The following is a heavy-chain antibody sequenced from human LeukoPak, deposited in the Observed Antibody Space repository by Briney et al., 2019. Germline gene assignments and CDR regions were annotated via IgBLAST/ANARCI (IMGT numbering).Heavy chain of an antibody. J-gene: IGHJ4*02. CDR3: ARVVRSYYFDY. V-gene: IGHV3-7*01. Sequence: GGSLRLSCAASGFTFSSYWMSWVRQAPGKGLKWVANIKQDGSEKYYVDSVKGRFTISRDNAKNSLYLQMNSLRAEDTAVYYCARVVRSYYFDYWGQGTLVTVSS. CDR1: GFTFSSYW. CDR2: IKQDGSEK.